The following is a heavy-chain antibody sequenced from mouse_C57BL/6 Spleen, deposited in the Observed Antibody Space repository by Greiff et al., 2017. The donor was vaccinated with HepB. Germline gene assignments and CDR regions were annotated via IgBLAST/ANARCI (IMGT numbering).Heavy chain of an antibody. CDR2: IDPETGGT. Sequence: VQLQQSGAELVRPGASVTLSCKASGYTFTDYEMHWVKQTPVHGLEWIGAIDPETGGTAYNQKFKGKAILTADKSSSTAYMELRSLTSEDSAVYYCTRVNYDYDWYFDVWGTGTTVTVSS. CDR3: TRVNYDYDWYFDV. J-gene: IGHJ1*03. CDR1: GYTFTDYE. D-gene: IGHD2-4*01. V-gene: IGHV1-15*01.